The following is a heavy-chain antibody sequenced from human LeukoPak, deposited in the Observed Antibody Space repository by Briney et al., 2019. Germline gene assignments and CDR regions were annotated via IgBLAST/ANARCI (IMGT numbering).Heavy chain of an antibody. CDR2: MNPNSGNT. CDR1: GYTFTSYD. Sequence: GASVKVSCKASGYTFTSYDINWVRQATGQGLEWMGWMNPNSGNTGYAQKFQGRVTITRNTSISTAYMELSSLRSEDTAVSYCARRRRRAIVGATLYGDFDYWGQGTLVTVSS. D-gene: IGHD1-26*01. CDR3: ARRRRRAIVGATLYGDFDY. V-gene: IGHV1-8*03. J-gene: IGHJ4*02.